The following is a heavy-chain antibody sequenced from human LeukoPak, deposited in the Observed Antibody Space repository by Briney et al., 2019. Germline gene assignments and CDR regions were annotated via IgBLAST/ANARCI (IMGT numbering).Heavy chain of an antibody. CDR1: GFTVSSNY. J-gene: IGHJ4*02. CDR3: ARDPGAYYYDSSGYYV. V-gene: IGHV3-66*01. CDR2: IYSGGST. Sequence: GGSLRLSCAASGFTVSSNYMSWVRQAPGKGLEWVSVIYSGGSTYYADSVKGRFTISRDNSKNTLYLQMNSLRAEDTAVYYCARDPGAYYYDSSGYYVWGQGTLVTVSS. D-gene: IGHD3-22*01.